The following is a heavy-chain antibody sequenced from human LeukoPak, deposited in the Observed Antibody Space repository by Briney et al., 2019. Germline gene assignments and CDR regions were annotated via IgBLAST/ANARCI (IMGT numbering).Heavy chain of an antibody. CDR1: GFTFSNYW. Sequence: GGSLRLSFAASGFTFSNYWMSWVRQAPGKGLEWVANIRQRGSDKYYVDSVKGRFTISRDNAENSLYLQVNSLRAEDTAVYYCARGRYGGNSYYFDYWGQGTLVTVSS. J-gene: IGHJ4*02. V-gene: IGHV3-7*01. D-gene: IGHD4-23*01. CDR3: ARGRYGGNSYYFDY. CDR2: IRQRGSDK.